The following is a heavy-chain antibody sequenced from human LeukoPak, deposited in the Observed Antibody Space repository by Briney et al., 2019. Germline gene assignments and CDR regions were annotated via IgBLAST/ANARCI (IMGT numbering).Heavy chain of an antibody. V-gene: IGHV3-30*18. CDR3: AKDLRRYCSSTSCYTGDY. CDR1: GFTFSSYG. J-gene: IGHJ4*02. CDR2: ISYDGSNK. D-gene: IGHD2-2*02. Sequence: PGRSLRLSCAASGFTFSSYGMHWVRQAPGKGLEWVAVISYDGSNKYYADSVKGRFTISRDNSKNTLYLQMNSLRAEDTAVYYCAKDLRRYCSSTSCYTGDYWGQGTLVTVFS.